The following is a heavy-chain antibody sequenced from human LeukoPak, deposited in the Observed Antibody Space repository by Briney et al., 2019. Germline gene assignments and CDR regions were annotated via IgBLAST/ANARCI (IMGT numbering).Heavy chain of an antibody. CDR2: ISGSGGST. CDR1: GFTFSSCA. D-gene: IGHD3-10*01. V-gene: IGHV3-23*01. Sequence: GGSLRLSCAASGFTFSSCAMSWVRQAPGKGLEWVSAISGSGGSTYYADSVKGRFTISRDNAKNSLYLQMNSLRAEDTAVYYCARDRNYYGSGSHDYWGQGTLVTVSS. CDR3: ARDRNYYGSGSHDY. J-gene: IGHJ4*02.